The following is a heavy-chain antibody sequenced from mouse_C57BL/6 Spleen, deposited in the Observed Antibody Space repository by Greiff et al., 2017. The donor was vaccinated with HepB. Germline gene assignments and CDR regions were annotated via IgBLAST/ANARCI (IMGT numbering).Heavy chain of an antibody. J-gene: IGHJ4*01. CDR1: GFTFSDYG. Sequence: EVQRVESGGGLVKPGGSLKLSCAASGFTFSDYGMHWVRQAPEKGLEWVAYISSGSSTIYYADTVKGRFTISRDNAKNTLFLQMTSLRSEDTAMYYCARDAYGKAMDYWGQGTSVTVSS. V-gene: IGHV5-17*01. CDR3: ARDAYGKAMDY. D-gene: IGHD2-1*01. CDR2: ISSGSSTI.